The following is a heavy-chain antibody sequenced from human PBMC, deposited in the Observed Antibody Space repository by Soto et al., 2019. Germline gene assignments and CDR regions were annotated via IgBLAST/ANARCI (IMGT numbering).Heavy chain of an antibody. CDR3: ARDPSQYCSGGSCYSLDF. J-gene: IGHJ4*02. CDR1: GGTFSSYA. D-gene: IGHD2-15*01. V-gene: IGHV1-69*12. CDR2: IIPIFGTA. Sequence: QVQLVQPGAEVKKPGSSVKVSCKASGGTFSSYAISWVRQAPGQGLEWMGGIIPIFGTANYAQKFQGRVTITADESTSTAYMELRSLRSEDTAVYYWARDPSQYCSGGSCYSLDFWGQGTLVTVSS.